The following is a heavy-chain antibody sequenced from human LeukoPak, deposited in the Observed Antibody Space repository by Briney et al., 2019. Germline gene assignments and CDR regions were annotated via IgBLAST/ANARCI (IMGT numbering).Heavy chain of an antibody. CDR1: GGTFSSYT. CDR3: ARVILPSYIGYDRTLPDY. J-gene: IGHJ4*02. CDR2: IIPVFGTA. Sequence: SVKVSCKVSGGTFSSYTINWVRQAPGQGLEWMGGIIPVFGTANYVQNFQGRVTITADESTSTAYMELCSLRSEDTAVYYCARVILPSYIGYDRTLPDYWGQGTLVTVPS. V-gene: IGHV1-69*13. D-gene: IGHD5-12*01.